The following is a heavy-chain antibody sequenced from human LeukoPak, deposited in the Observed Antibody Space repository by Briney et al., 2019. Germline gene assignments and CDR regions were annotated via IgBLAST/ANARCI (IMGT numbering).Heavy chain of an antibody. J-gene: IGHJ4*02. D-gene: IGHD2-2*01. Sequence: GGSLRLSCAASGFTFSSYAMSWVRQAPGKGLEWVSDISGSGGSTYYADSVKGRFTISRDNSKNTVYLQMNSLRAEDTAVYYCAKGFYIVAVPAAHPYFDYWGQGTLVTVSS. CDR3: AKGFYIVAVPAAHPYFDY. CDR1: GFTFSSYA. CDR2: ISGSGGST. V-gene: IGHV3-23*01.